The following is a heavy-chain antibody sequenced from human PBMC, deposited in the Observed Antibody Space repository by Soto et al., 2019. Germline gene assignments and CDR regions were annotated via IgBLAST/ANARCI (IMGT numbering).Heavy chain of an antibody. CDR3: ARGHPYYGSGIYNWFDP. Sequence: QLQLQESGPGLVKPSETLSLTCTVSGGSISSSSYYWGWIRQPPGKGLEWIGSIYYSGSTYYNPSLKSRVTISVDTSKNQFSLKLSSVTAADTAVYHCARGHPYYGSGIYNWFDPWGQGTLVTVSS. V-gene: IGHV4-39*01. J-gene: IGHJ5*02. D-gene: IGHD3-10*01. CDR2: IYYSGST. CDR1: GGSISSSSYY.